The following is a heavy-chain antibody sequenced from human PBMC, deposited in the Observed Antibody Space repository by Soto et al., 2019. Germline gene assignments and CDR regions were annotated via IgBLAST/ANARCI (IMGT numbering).Heavy chain of an antibody. D-gene: IGHD3-22*01. J-gene: IGHJ4*02. Sequence: PGGSLRLCCAASGFTFSSYAMSWVRQAPGKGLEWVSAISGSGGSTYYADSVKGRFTISRDNSKNTLYLQMNSLRAEDTAVYYCAKDVPMTHYSITMIVVAATGGYFDYWGQGTLVTVSS. V-gene: IGHV3-23*01. CDR3: AKDVPMTHYSITMIVVAATGGYFDY. CDR1: GFTFSSYA. CDR2: ISGSGGST.